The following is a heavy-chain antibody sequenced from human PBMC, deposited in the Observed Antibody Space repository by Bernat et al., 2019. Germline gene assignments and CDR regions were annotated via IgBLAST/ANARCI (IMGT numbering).Heavy chain of an antibody. J-gene: IGHJ4*02. CDR2: ISGSDGST. CDR3: AKALQIHRGVIVRGSAFDH. CDR1: GFTFSGYS. V-gene: IGHV3-23*01. D-gene: IGHD3-16*02. Sequence: EVQLLESGGGLVQPGGSLRLSCAASGFTFSGYSMTWVRQAPGKGLDWVSGLEWVSVISGSDGSTYYADSVKGRFTVSRDNSKNTLYLQMNSLRVEDTAVYYCAKALQIHRGVIVRGSAFDHWGQGTLVTVSS.